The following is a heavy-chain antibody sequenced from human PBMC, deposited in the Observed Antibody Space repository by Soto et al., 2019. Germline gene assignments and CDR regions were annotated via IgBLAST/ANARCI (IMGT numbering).Heavy chain of an antibody. CDR2: IYSGGST. V-gene: IGHV3-53*01. J-gene: IGHJ6*04. Sequence: EVQLVESGGGLIQPGGSLRLSCAASGFTVSSNYMSWVRQAPGKGLDWVSVIYSGGSTYYADSVKGRFTISRDNSKNTLYLQMNSLRAEDTAVYYCARVKMSWSSSLLAYYYYGMDVWGKGTTVTVAS. CDR1: GFTVSSNY. D-gene: IGHD6-6*01. CDR3: ARVKMSWSSSLLAYYYYGMDV.